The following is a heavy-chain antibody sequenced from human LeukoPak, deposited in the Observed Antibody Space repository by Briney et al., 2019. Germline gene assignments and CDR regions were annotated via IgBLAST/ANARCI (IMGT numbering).Heavy chain of an antibody. Sequence: GGSLRLSCAASGFTFSSYGMHWVRQAPGKGLEWVAVIWYDGSNKYYADSVKGRFTISRDNSKNTLYLQMNSLRAEDTAVYYCAKVGQCQLLIFDYWGQGTLVTVSS. V-gene: IGHV3-30*02. CDR3: AKVGQCQLLIFDY. J-gene: IGHJ4*02. D-gene: IGHD2-2*01. CDR1: GFTFSSYG. CDR2: IWYDGSNK.